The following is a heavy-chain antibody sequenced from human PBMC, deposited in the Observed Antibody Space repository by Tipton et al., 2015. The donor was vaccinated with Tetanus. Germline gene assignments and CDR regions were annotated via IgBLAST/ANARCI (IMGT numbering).Heavy chain of an antibody. J-gene: IGHJ6*02. CDR2: INPNSGGT. D-gene: IGHD3-16*01. CDR1: GYTFTGYY. V-gene: IGHV1-2*02. Sequence: QVQLVQSGAEVKKPGASVKVSCKASGYTFTGYYMHWVRQAPGQGLEWMGWINPNSGGTNYAQKLQGRGTMTRDTSISTAYMELSRLRSDDTAVYYCARGNVGRGDPYCYYGMDVWGQGTTVTVSS. CDR3: ARGNVGRGDPYCYYGMDV.